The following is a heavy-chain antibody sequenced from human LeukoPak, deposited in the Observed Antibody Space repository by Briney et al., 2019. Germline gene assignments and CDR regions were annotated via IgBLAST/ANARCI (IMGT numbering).Heavy chain of an antibody. D-gene: IGHD1-26*01. J-gene: IGHJ4*02. CDR2: IYASESP. Sequence: SQTLCLTCAVSGASFSSGRFYWGWIRPPAGKGLEWIGRIYASESPSYDPSHRRRTATTENTANKLFFLKLSSVAAADTAIYYYARDLSSTEATTMAYWGQGILVTVSS. CDR3: ARDLSSTEATTMAY. CDR1: GASFSSGRFY. V-gene: IGHV4-61*02.